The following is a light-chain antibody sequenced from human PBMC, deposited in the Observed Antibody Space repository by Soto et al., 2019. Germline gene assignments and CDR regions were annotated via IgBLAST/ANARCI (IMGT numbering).Light chain of an antibody. CDR2: AES. V-gene: IGKV1-8*01. Sequence: AIRMTQSPSSLSASTRDRVTITSLGSQGIRSYLAWNQQIPGKASELLIYAESTLQSGVPSRFSGSVSRTDLTLKISWLQYDDCATYCCPQYYSYPLTCGGG. CDR1: QGIRSY. J-gene: IGKJ4*01. CDR3: PQYYSYPLT.